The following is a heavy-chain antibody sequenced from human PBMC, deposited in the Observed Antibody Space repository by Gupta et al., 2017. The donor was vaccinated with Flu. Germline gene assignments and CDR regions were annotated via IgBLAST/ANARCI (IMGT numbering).Heavy chain of an antibody. Sequence: GDWWSWVGHSPGKGLEWVGGIVHDGRANYYPSLKSRVSISRDTSKNVFSLKLRSVTAADTAVYYGAREALYGRSNGNTFDVWGQGSLVTVST. CDR1: GDW. V-gene: IGHV4-34*12. CDR3: AREALYGRSNGNTFDV. CDR2: IVHDGRA. J-gene: IGHJ4*02. D-gene: IGHD1-20*01.